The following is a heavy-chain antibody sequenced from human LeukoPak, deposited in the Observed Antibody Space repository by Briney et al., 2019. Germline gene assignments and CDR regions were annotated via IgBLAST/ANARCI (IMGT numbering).Heavy chain of an antibody. Sequence: PGGSLRPSCAASGFTFSSYWMHWVRHAPGKGLVWVSRINSDGSSTSYADSVKGRFTISRDNAKNTLYLQMNSLRAEDTAVYYCARGLVATTPFDYWGQGTLVTVSS. J-gene: IGHJ4*02. CDR2: INSDGSST. V-gene: IGHV3-74*01. D-gene: IGHD5-12*01. CDR3: ARGLVATTPFDY. CDR1: GFTFSSYW.